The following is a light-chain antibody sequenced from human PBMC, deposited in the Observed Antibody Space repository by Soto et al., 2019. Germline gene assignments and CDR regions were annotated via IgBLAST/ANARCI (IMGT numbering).Light chain of an antibody. J-gene: IGKJ5*01. CDR1: QSVNSR. V-gene: IGKV3-20*01. CDR3: QHYGRSPIT. Sequence: EIVMTQSPGTLSLSPGERATLSCRASQSVNSRLAWYQHKPGQAPMLLISGASSRATGIPDRFSGSGSATDFTLTISRLEPEDFALYYCQHYGRSPITFGQGTRLEIK. CDR2: GAS.